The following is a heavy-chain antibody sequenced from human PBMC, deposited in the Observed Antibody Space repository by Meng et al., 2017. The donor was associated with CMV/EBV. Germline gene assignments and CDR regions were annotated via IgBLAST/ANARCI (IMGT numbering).Heavy chain of an antibody. CDR2: IYYSGST. CDR1: GGSFSGYY. J-gene: IGHJ6*02. CDR3: ARGYCSSTSCYYYYGMDV. Sequence: LRLSCAVYGGSFSGYYWSWIRQPPGKGLEWIGYIYYSGSTYYNPSLKSRVTISVDTSKNQFSLKLSSVTAADTAVYYCARGYCSSTSCYYYYGMDVWGQGTTVTVSS. V-gene: IGHV4-30-4*08. D-gene: IGHD2-2*01.